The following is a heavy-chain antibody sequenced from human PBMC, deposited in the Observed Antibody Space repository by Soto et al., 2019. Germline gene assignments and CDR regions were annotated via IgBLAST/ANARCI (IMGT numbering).Heavy chain of an antibody. CDR3: TTDHPPVRGRYFDY. V-gene: IGHV3-15*01. CDR1: GFTFSNAW. CDR2: IKSKTDGGTT. Sequence: VQLVESGGGVVQPGRSLRLSCAASGFTFSNAWMSWVRQAPGKGLEWVGRIKSKTDGGTTDYAAPVKGRFTISRDDSKNTLYLQMNSLKTEDTAVYYCTTDHPPVRGRYFDYWGQGTLVTVSS. J-gene: IGHJ4*02. D-gene: IGHD3-16*01.